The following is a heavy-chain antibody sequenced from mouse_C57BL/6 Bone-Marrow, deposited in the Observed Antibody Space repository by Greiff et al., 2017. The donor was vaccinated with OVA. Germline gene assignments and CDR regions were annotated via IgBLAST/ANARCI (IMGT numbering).Heavy chain of an antibody. Sequence: EVKVVESVAELVRPGASVKLSCTASGFNIKNTYMHWVKQRPEQGLEWIGRIDPANGNTKYAPKFQGKATITADTSSNTAYLQLSSLTSEDTAIYYCARDYYGSSYEGYWGQGTTLTVSA. CDR2: IDPANGNT. J-gene: IGHJ2*01. CDR1: GFNIKNTY. CDR3: ARDYYGSSYEGY. V-gene: IGHV14-3*01. D-gene: IGHD1-1*01.